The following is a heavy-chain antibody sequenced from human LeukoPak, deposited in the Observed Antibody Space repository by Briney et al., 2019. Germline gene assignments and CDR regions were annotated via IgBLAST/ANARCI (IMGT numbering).Heavy chain of an antibody. Sequence: GGSLRLSCAASGFTLSTYNMKWVRQAPRKGLEWVSSISTSSSYIYYADSVKGRFTISRDNARNSLYLQMNSLRAEDTAVYYCAKDKMEYYGSGTMSPYYYYYMDVWGKGTTVTVSS. CDR3: AKDKMEYYGSGTMSPYYYYYMDV. CDR2: ISTSSSYI. D-gene: IGHD3-10*01. CDR1: GFTLSTYN. J-gene: IGHJ6*03. V-gene: IGHV3-21*01.